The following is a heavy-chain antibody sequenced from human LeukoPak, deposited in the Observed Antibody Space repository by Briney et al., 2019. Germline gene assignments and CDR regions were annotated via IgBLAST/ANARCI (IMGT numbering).Heavy chain of an antibody. Sequence: SETLSLTCTVSGGSISSYYWSWIRQPPGRGLEWIGYIYYSGSTNYNPSLKSRVTISVDTSKNQLSLKLTSVTAADTAVYYCAKDLPYYYDSSGYPFDYWGQGTLVTVSS. CDR3: AKDLPYYYDSSGYPFDY. CDR2: IYYSGST. V-gene: IGHV4-59*12. J-gene: IGHJ4*02. CDR1: GGSISSYY. D-gene: IGHD3-22*01.